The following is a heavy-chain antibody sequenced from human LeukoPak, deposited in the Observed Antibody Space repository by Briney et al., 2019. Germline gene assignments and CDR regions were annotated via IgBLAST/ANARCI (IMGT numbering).Heavy chain of an antibody. CDR1: GFTFSDYY. V-gene: IGHV3-11*04. J-gene: IGHJ6*02. D-gene: IGHD3-16*01. CDR2: ISSSGSTI. CDR3: AIGLMRTPSYYGMDV. Sequence: GGSLRLSCAASGFTFSDYYMSWIRQAPGKGLEWVSYISSSGSTIYYADSVKGRFTISRDNAKNSLYLQMNSLRAEDTAVYYCAIGLMRTPSYYGMDVWGQGTTVTVSS.